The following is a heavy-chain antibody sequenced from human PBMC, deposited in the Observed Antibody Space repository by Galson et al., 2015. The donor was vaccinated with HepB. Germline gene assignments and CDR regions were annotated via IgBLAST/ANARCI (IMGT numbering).Heavy chain of an antibody. CDR2: INTDSSMT. CDR1: GFSFSSYG. Sequence: SLRLSCAASGFSFSSYGMNWVRQAPGKGLEWVSHINTDSSMTIYADSVKGRFTISRDNAKNSLYLQMNSLRAEDTAVYYCARDGDSRSSNKVYYYYMDVWGKGTTVTVSS. V-gene: IGHV3-48*01. D-gene: IGHD6-6*01. J-gene: IGHJ6*03. CDR3: ARDGDSRSSNKVYYYYMDV.